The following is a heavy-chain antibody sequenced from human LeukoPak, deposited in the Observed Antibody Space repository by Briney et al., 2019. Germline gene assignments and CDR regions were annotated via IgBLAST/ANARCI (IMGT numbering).Heavy chain of an antibody. CDR1: GFTFKSSW. J-gene: IGHJ4*02. V-gene: IGHV3-74*01. CDR2: ISSDGTNT. CDR3: ARDWGGSGPTSHDY. Sequence: GASLRLSCAASGFTFKSSWMHWVRQPPGRGPVWVSRISSDGTNTRYGDSVRGRFTVSRDNAKNTLYLQMNSLRVEDSAVYYCARDWGGSGPTSHDYWGQGTLVTVSS. D-gene: IGHD3-16*01.